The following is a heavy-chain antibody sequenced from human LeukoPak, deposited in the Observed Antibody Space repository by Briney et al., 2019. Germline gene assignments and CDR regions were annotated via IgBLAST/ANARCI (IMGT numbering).Heavy chain of an antibody. Sequence: SQTLSLTCAISGDSVSGNIVAWNWIRQSPSRGLEWLGRTYYRSKWYNEYAVSVKSRLSINPDTSRNQFSLHLNSVTPEDTAVYYCVRDYFDSSGARRGFDYWGQGTLVTVSS. CDR2: TYYRSKWYN. CDR1: GDSVSGNIVA. V-gene: IGHV6-1*01. CDR3: VRDYFDSSGARRGFDY. J-gene: IGHJ4*02. D-gene: IGHD3-22*01.